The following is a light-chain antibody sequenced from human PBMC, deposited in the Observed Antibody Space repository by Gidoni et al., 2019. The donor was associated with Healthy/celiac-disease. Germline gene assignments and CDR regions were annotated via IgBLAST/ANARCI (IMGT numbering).Light chain of an antibody. CDR1: QGISSY. V-gene: IGKV1-9*01. J-gene: IGKJ4*01. CDR2: AAS. CDR3: QQLNSYPALT. Sequence: DIQLTQSPSFLSASVGDRVTITCRASQGISSYLAWYQQKPGKAPKLLIYAASTLQSGVPSRCSGSGSGTEFTLTISSMQPEDFATYYCQQLNSYPALTFXGXTKVEIK.